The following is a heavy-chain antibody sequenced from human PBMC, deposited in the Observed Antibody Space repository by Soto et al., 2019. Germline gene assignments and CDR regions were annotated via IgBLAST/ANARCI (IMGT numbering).Heavy chain of an antibody. Sequence: EVQLAESGGGLAQPGGSLRLSCAASGFTLSGYAMDWVRQAPGKGLEYVSGISSNGVGTYYANSVQGRFTISRDNSKNTVYLQMGSLRTGDMAVYYCATRARPDFYYMDVWGKGTTVTVS. D-gene: IGHD6-6*01. V-gene: IGHV3-64*01. CDR1: GFTLSGYA. CDR2: ISSNGVGT. CDR3: ATRARPDFYYMDV. J-gene: IGHJ6*03.